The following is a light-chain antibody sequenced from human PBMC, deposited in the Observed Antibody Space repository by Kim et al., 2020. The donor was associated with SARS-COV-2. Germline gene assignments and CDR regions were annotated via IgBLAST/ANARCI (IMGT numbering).Light chain of an antibody. Sequence: SSELTQDPAVSVALGQTIRITCQGDNLRSYSASWYQQKPGQAPVLVIFAKNNRPSRIPDRFSGSSSGNTASLTITGAQAEDEADYYCKSRDSSGNLLVFGGGTQLTVL. CDR3: KSRDSSGNLLV. CDR1: NLRSYS. J-gene: IGLJ2*01. CDR2: AKN. V-gene: IGLV3-19*01.